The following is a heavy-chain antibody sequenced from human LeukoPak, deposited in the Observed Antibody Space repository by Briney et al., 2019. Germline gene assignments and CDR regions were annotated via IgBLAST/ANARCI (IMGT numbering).Heavy chain of an antibody. CDR2: ISSSGSTI. D-gene: IGHD6-19*01. V-gene: IGHV3-48*03. Sequence: PPGGSLRLSCAASGFTFSSYEMNWVRQAPGKGLEWVSYISSSGSTIYYAGSVKGRFTISRDNSKNTLYLQMNSLRAEDTAVYYCAKDRGSGWYDYWGQGTLVTVSS. J-gene: IGHJ4*02. CDR1: GFTFSSYE. CDR3: AKDRGSGWYDY.